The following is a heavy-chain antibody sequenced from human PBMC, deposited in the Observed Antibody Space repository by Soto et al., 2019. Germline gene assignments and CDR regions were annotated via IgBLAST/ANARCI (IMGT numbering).Heavy chain of an antibody. CDR2: FIAVFGTT. V-gene: IGHV1-69*06. CDR1: GGIFSSYA. J-gene: IGHJ4*02. CDR3: ARGTYDYESTFDH. D-gene: IGHD3-22*01. Sequence: QVQLVQSGAEVKRPGSSVKVSCKASGGIFSSYAISWVRQAPGQGLEWMGGFIAVFGTTNYAQKFQGRVTITADKSTTTAYMELSSLTSEDTAVYYCARGTYDYESTFDHWGQGTLVTVSS.